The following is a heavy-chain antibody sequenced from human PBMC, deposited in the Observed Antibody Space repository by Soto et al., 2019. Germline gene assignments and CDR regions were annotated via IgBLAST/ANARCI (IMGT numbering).Heavy chain of an antibody. V-gene: IGHV4-34*01. J-gene: IGHJ6*03. CDR3: ARIGYSRRGTSCYHYDYLYV. CDR2: INHSGST. D-gene: IGHD5-18*01. Sequence: PSETLSLTCAVYGGSFSVYYWSWIRQPPGKGLEWIGEINHSGSTNYNPSLKSRVTISVDTSKNQFSLKLSSVTAADTAVYYCARIGYSRRGTSCYHYDYLYVSGKGTTVTVSS. CDR1: GGSFSVYY.